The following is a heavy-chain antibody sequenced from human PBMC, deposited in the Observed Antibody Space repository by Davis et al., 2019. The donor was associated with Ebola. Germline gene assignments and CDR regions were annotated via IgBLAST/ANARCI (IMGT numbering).Heavy chain of an antibody. CDR1: GYTFTGYY. D-gene: IGHD1-26*01. CDR3: ARTSIVGTTTTASDI. V-gene: IGHV1-18*04. Sequence: AASVKVSCKASGYTFTGYYMQWVRRAPGQGLEWMGWISAYNGNTAYAQILQGRVTMTTDTSTGKAYMELRSLRSDDTAVYFCARTSIVGTTTTASDIWGQGTMVTVSS. J-gene: IGHJ3*02. CDR2: ISAYNGNT.